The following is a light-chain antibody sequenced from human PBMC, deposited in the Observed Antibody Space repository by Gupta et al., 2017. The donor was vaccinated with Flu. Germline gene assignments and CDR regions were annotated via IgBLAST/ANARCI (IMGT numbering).Light chain of an antibody. CDR2: ATS. V-gene: IGKV1-39*01. CDR3: QQNYSLPIT. Sequence: IQITHSPSSLSASVGDRVTITCRASQSISRYLNWYQQKPGKAPNVLIYATSTVQSGVPSRFSGSGSGTDFTLTISKRQPEDFATYHCQQNYSLPITFGGGTKVEIK. CDR1: QSISRY. J-gene: IGKJ4*01.